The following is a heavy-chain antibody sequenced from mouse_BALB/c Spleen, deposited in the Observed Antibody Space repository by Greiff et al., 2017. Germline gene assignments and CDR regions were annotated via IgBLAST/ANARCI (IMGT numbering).Heavy chain of an antibody. CDR3: ARVTTATGFDY. CDR1: GFTFSDYG. J-gene: IGHJ2*01. Sequence: ESGGGLVQPGGSRKLSCAASGFTFSDYGMAWVRQAPGKGPEWVAFISNLAYSIYYADTVTGRFTISRENAKNTLYLEMSSLRSEDTAMYYCARVTTATGFDYWGQGTTLTVSS. D-gene: IGHD1-2*01. V-gene: IGHV5-15*02. CDR2: ISNLAYSI.